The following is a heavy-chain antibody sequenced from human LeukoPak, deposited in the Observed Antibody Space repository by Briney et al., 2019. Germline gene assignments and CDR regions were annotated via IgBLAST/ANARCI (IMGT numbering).Heavy chain of an antibody. J-gene: IGHJ3*02. CDR1: GASISSYY. D-gene: IGHD5-24*01. Sequence: SETLSLTCTVSGASISSYYWSWIRQPPGKGLEWIGHIYNSGSTNYNPSLKSRVTISVDTSKNQFSLKLSSVTAADTAVYYCARPRRDGYNPDAFDIWSQGTMVTVSS. CDR3: ARPRRDGYNPDAFDI. V-gene: IGHV4-59*01. CDR2: IYNSGST.